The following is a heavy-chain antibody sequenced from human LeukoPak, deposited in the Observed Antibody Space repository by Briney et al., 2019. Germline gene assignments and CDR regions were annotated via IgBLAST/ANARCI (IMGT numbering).Heavy chain of an antibody. CDR1: TFTFTTYS. V-gene: IGHV3-21*01. CDR3: ARGYYYGLDV. D-gene: IGHD3-10*01. CDR2: ISSTSSYI. Sequence: GGSLRLSCAASTFTFTTYSMIWVRQAPGKGLEWVSSISSTSSYIYYADSVRGRFTISRDNAKNSLYLQMNSLRAEDTAVYYCARGYYYGLDVWGTGTTVTVSS. J-gene: IGHJ6*04.